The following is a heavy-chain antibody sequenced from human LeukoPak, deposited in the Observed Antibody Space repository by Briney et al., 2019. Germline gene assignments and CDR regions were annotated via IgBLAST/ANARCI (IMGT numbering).Heavy chain of an antibody. CDR3: ARRPYYYGMDV. Sequence: GESLKISCKGSGYTFTTYWIGWVRQMPGKGLEWMGIIYPSDSDTRYSPSFQGQVTISADESMSTAYLQWSSLKASDTAIYYCARRPYYYGMDVWGQGTAVAVSS. CDR1: GYTFTTYW. CDR2: IYPSDSDT. J-gene: IGHJ6*02. V-gene: IGHV5-51*01.